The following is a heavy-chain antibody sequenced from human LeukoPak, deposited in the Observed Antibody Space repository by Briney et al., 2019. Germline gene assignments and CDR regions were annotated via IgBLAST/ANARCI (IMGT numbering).Heavy chain of an antibody. CDR3: AKDRGIAVAGFDY. Sequence: PGGSLRLSCAASGFTFSTYWMHWVRQAPGKGLEWVSRIKTDGSIKSSADAVKGRFTISRDNAKNTLYLQMNSLRAEDTAVYYCAKDRGIAVAGFDYWGQGTLVTVSS. V-gene: IGHV3-74*01. J-gene: IGHJ4*02. CDR2: IKTDGSIK. CDR1: GFTFSTYW. D-gene: IGHD6-19*01.